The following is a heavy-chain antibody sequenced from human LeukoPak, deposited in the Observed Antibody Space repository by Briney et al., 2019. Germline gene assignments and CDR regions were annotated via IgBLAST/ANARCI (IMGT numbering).Heavy chain of an antibody. V-gene: IGHV3-33*01. CDR2: IWYDGSNK. Sequence: GRCVRLSCAASGFTFSSYGMHWGRQAPGKGLEWVAVIWYDGSNKYYADSVKGRFTISRDNSKNTLYLQMNSLRAEDTAVYYCARARDYGSGKANAFDIWGQGTMVTVSS. D-gene: IGHD3-10*01. CDR1: GFTFSSYG. CDR3: ARARDYGSGKANAFDI. J-gene: IGHJ3*02.